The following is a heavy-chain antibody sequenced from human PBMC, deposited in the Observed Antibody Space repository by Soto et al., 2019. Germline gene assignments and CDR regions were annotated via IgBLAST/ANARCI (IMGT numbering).Heavy chain of an antibody. Sequence: QVQLQQWGAGLLKPSETLSLTCAVYGKSLSGYYWSWIRQPPGKALEWIGEINHSRKTNYNPSLKSRDTKAVDTSKNHLYLNQSSVTAAHTAKYYRARHHLRHRTIAGAAEFWGQETQITVSS. CDR2: INHSRKT. CDR1: GKSLSGYY. CDR3: ARHHLRHRTIAGAAEF. D-gene: IGHD1-26*01. J-gene: IGHJ4*02. V-gene: IGHV4-34*01.